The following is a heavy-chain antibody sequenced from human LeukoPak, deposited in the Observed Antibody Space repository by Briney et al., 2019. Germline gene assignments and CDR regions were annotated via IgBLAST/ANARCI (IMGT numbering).Heavy chain of an antibody. J-gene: IGHJ4*02. Sequence: SVKVSCKASGGTFSSYAISWVRQAPGQGLEWMGGIIPIFGTANYAQKFQGRVTITADKSTSTAYMELSSLGSEDTAVYYCASCGDIVATACDYRGQGTLVTVSS. D-gene: IGHD5-12*01. CDR1: GGTFSSYA. CDR2: IIPIFGTA. CDR3: ASCGDIVATACDY. V-gene: IGHV1-69*06.